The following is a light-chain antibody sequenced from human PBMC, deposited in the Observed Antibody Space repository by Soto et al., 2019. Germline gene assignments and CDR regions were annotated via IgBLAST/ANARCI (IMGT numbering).Light chain of an antibody. Sequence: QSVLTHPASVSGSPGQSITISCTGTSSDIGAYNFVSWYQQHPGKAPKLMLYDVNIRPSGVSNRFSGSKSGNTASLTSSGLQAEDEADYYCTSWTTSTTMIFGGGTKLTVL. V-gene: IGLV2-14*03. J-gene: IGLJ2*01. CDR2: DVN. CDR1: SSDIGAYNF. CDR3: TSWTTSTTMI.